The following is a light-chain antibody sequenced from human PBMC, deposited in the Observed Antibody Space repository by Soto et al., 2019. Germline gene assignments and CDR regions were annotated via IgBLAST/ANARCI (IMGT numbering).Light chain of an antibody. CDR2: DAS. CDR1: QTISNW. CDR3: QQYHTSSTP. Sequence: DIQMTQSPSTLSASVGDRVTITCRASQTISNWLAWYQQKPGKAPTLLIYDASTLERGVPSRFSGTGSGTEFTLSIDSLQPDDFATYYCQQYHTSSTPFGQGTRLEIK. J-gene: IGKJ5*01. V-gene: IGKV1-5*01.